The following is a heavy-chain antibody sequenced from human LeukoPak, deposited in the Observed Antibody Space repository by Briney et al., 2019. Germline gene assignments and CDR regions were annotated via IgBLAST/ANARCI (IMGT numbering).Heavy chain of an antibody. CDR2: IGGGGTT. J-gene: IGHJ6*02. D-gene: IGHD2-2*01. CDR1: GLTFSTYA. V-gene: IGHV3-23*01. Sequence: PGGSLRLSCAASGLTFSTYAMRWIRQAPGKGLEWVSSIGGGGTTSYADPVKGRFTISRDLSKITVYLQMNSLRAEDTAVYYCAQDRGARYPFGMDVWGQGTTVTVSS. CDR3: AQDRGARYPFGMDV.